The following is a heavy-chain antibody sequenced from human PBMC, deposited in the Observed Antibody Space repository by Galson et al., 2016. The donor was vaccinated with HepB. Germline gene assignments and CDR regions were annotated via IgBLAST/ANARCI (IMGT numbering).Heavy chain of an antibody. V-gene: IGHV1-18*01. CDR1: GYTFTRYV. J-gene: IGHJ4*02. CDR3: ATRPADGSPYYFDC. D-gene: IGHD6-13*01. Sequence: SVKVSCKASGYTFTRYVISWVRQAPGQGLEWMGWINTSKGNTYYAQKFQGRVTLTIDTSTSTAYMELRSLISDDAAVCYCATRPADGSPYYFDCWGQGTLVTVSS. CDR2: INTSKGNT.